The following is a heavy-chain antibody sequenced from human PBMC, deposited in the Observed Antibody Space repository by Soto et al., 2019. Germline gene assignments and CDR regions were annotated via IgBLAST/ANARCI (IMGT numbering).Heavy chain of an antibody. CDR2: ISSSGRTI. V-gene: IGHV3-11*01. J-gene: IGHJ6*02. Sequence: QVQLVESGGGLVKPGGSLRLSCAASGFTFSDYYMSWIRQAPGKGLEWVSYISSSGRTIYYADSVKGRFTISRDNAKNSLYLEMNGLRAEDTAVYYCARDRGRSPPRDGYVLDVWGQGTTVTGSS. CDR3: ARDRGRSPPRDGYVLDV. CDR1: GFTFSDYY. D-gene: IGHD5-12*01.